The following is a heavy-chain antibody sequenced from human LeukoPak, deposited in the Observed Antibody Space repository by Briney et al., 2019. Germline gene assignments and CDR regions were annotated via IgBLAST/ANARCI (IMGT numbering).Heavy chain of an antibody. CDR2: INTNTGNP. V-gene: IGHV7-4-1*02. J-gene: IGHJ4*02. CDR1: GYTFTSYA. D-gene: IGHD3-10*01. Sequence: ASVKVSCKASGYTFTSYAMNWVRQAPGQGLEWMGWINTNTGNPTYAQGFTGRFVFSLDTSVSTAYLQISSLKAEDTAVYYCARGVTVVRGVIRTFDYWGQGTLVTVSS. CDR3: ARGVTVVRGVIRTFDY.